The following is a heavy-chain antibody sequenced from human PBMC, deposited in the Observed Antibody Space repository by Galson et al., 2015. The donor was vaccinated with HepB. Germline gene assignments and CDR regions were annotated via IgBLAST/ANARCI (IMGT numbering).Heavy chain of an antibody. Sequence: SVKVSCKASGGTVTNYDISWVRQAPGQGLEWMGGISPIFGTANYAQKFQDRVRITADESTRTAYMGLSSLRSEDTAVYFCARNRGYETFDYWGQGSLVTVSS. CDR3: ARNRGYETFDY. J-gene: IGHJ4*02. CDR2: ISPIFGTA. CDR1: GGTVTNYD. D-gene: IGHD5-12*01. V-gene: IGHV1-69*13.